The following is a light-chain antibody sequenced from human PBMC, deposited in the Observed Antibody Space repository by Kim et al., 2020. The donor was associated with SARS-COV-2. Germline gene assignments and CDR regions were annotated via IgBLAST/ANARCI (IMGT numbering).Light chain of an antibody. CDR2: GNS. CDR1: RSSIGAGTD. CDR3: QSYDSSLSGPVV. V-gene: IGLV1-40*03. J-gene: IGLJ2*01. Sequence: LTITCTGSRSSIGAGTDVHWYHQHPPTAPKPLLYGNSNRPSGVPDRFSGSKSGASASLAITGLQAEDEADDYCQSYDSSLSGPVVFGGGTQLTVL.